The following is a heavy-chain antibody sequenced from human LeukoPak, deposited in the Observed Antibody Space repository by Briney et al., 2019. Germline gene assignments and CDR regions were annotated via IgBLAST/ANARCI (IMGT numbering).Heavy chain of an antibody. CDR3: ARGFSGSLSIPFFDY. CDR2: VYASGSSGST. V-gene: IGHV4-4*07. D-gene: IGHD3-10*01. CDR1: GGPIISYY. J-gene: IGHJ4*02. Sequence: SETLSLTCTVSGGPIISYYWSWIRQPAGKGLEWIGRVYASGSSGSTNYNPSLKSRVTISVDTSKNQFSLKLSSVTAADTAVYYCARGFSGSLSIPFFDYWGQGTLATVSS.